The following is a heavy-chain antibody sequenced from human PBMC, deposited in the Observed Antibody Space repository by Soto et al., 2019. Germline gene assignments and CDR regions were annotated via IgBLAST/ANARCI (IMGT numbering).Heavy chain of an antibody. Sequence: TLSLTCTLSGVSITSGAYYWTWVRQHPGKGLEWIGYIYYNGNTYFSPSLKSRLTISIDTSKNQFSLKLSSVTAADTAMYYCARARLRAVYAFDFWGQGTMVTVSS. V-gene: IGHV4-31*03. D-gene: IGHD4-17*01. CDR1: GVSITSGAYY. J-gene: IGHJ3*01. CDR3: ARARLRAVYAFDF. CDR2: IYYNGNT.